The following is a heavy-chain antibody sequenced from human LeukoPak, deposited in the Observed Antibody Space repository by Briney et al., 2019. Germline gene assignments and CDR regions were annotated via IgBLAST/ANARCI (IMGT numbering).Heavy chain of an antibody. V-gene: IGHV1-69*04. CDR3: ARGGIAARNFIDY. D-gene: IGHD6-6*01. CDR1: GGTFSSYA. J-gene: IGHJ4*02. CDR2: IIPILGIA. Sequence: EASVKVSCKASGGTFSSYAISWVRQAPGQGLEWMGRIIPILGIANYAQKFQGRVTITADKSTSTAYMELSSLRSEDTAVYYCARGGIAARNFIDYWGQGTLVTVSS.